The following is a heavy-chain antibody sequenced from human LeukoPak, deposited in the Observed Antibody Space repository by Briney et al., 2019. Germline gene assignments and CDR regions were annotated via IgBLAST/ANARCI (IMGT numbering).Heavy chain of an antibody. V-gene: IGHV3-30-3*01. D-gene: IGHD1-26*01. J-gene: IGHJ4*02. Sequence: GGSLRLSCAASGFTFSSYAMHWVRQAPGKGLEWVAVISYDGSNKYYADSVKGRFTISRDNSKNTLYLQMNSLRAEDTAVYYCARDSGGSYLDHWGQGTLVTVSS. CDR1: GFTFSSYA. CDR3: ARDSGGSYLDH. CDR2: ISYDGSNK.